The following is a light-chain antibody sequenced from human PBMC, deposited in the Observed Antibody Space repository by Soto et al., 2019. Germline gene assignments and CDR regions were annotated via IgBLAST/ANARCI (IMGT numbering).Light chain of an antibody. J-gene: IGKJ1*01. CDR3: QQYGSSPPT. Sequence: EIVLTQSPATLSLSPGERATLSCRASVTVATNVAWYQQTPGQAPRLLVYGASSRATGTPDRFSGSGSGTDFTLTINRLEPEDFALYYCQQYGSSPPTFGQGTKVDIK. CDR2: GAS. V-gene: IGKV3-20*01. CDR1: VTVATN.